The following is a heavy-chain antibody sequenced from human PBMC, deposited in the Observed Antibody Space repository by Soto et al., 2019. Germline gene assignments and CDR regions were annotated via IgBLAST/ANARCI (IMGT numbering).Heavy chain of an antibody. CDR3: TRGEVRGPFDI. CDR1: GGSMNSHDYY. CDR2: IHNSEST. V-gene: IGHV4-30-4*01. J-gene: IGHJ3*02. Sequence: SETLSLTCTVSGGSMNSHDYYWSWIRQPPGKGLEWIGYIHNSESTYYNPSLKSRLTISSDMSKNQFSLRLNSVTAAETALYFCTRGEVRGPFDIWGQGTKVTVSS. D-gene: IGHD1-26*01.